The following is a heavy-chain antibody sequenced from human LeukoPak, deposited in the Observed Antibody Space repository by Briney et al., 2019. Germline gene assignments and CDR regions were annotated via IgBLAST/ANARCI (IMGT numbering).Heavy chain of an antibody. D-gene: IGHD1-26*01. J-gene: IGHJ4*02. V-gene: IGHV3-48*03. Sequence: GGSLRLSCAASGFTFSSYEMNWVRQAPGKGLEWVSYISSSGYSIYYADSVKGRFTISGDNAKNSLYLQMNSLRAEDTAVYYCARGDSWGFFDYWGQGTLVTVSS. CDR2: ISSSGYSI. CDR3: ARGDSWGFFDY. CDR1: GFTFSSYE.